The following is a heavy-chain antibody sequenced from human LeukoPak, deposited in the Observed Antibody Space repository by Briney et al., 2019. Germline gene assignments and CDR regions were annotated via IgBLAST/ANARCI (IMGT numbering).Heavy chain of an antibody. CDR2: IYPGDSDT. CDR1: GYSFTSYW. Sequence: GESLKISCQGSGYSFTSYWIGWVRQMPGKGLEWMGIIYPGDSDTRYSPSFQGQVTISADKSISTAYLQWSSLKASDTAMYYCARQASSGSYDYYYYGMDVWGQGTTVTVSS. J-gene: IGHJ6*02. D-gene: IGHD1-26*01. CDR3: ARQASSGSYDYYYYGMDV. V-gene: IGHV5-51*01.